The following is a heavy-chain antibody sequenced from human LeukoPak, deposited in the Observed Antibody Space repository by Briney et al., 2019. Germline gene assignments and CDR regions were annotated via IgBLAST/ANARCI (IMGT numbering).Heavy chain of an antibody. CDR2: INPNSGGT. D-gene: IGHD3-10*01. V-gene: IGHV1-2*02. J-gene: IGHJ3*02. CDR1: GYTFTGYY. CDR3: AREGEGSGNTGAFDI. Sequence: ASVKVSCKASGYTFTGYYMHWVRQAPGQGLEWMGWINPNSGGTNYAQKFQGRVTMTRDTSISTAYMELSRLRSDDTAVYYCAREGEGSGNTGAFDIWGQGTMVTVSS.